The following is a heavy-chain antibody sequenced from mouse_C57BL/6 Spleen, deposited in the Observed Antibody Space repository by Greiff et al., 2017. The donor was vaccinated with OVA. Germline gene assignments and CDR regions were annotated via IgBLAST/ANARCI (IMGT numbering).Heavy chain of an antibody. CDR3: ARGAIYYGSSFDY. CDR1: GYTFTSYW. D-gene: IGHD1-1*01. Sequence: QVQLQQPGAELVKPGASVKLSCKASGYTFTSYWMHWVKQRPGQGLEWIGMIHPNSGSTNYNEKFKSKATLTVDKSSSTAYMQLSSLTSEDSAVYYCARGAIYYGSSFDYWGQGTTLTVSS. J-gene: IGHJ2*01. CDR2: IHPNSGST. V-gene: IGHV1-64*01.